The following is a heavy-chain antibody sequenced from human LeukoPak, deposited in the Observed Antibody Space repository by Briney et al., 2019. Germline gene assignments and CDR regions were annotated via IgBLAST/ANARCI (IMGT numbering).Heavy chain of an antibody. CDR1: GCTFSSYA. Sequence: GGSLRLSCAASGCTFSSYAMHWVRQAPGKGLEWVSAISGSGGSTYYADSVKGRFTISRDNSKNTLYLQMNSLRAEDTAVYYCAKDRFGGTFDYWGQGTLVTVSS. J-gene: IGHJ4*02. CDR2: ISGSGGST. CDR3: AKDRFGGTFDY. D-gene: IGHD4-23*01. V-gene: IGHV3-23*01.